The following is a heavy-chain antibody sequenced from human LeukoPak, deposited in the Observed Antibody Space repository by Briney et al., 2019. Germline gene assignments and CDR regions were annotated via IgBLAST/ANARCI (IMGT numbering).Heavy chain of an antibody. CDR1: GFTFTSSA. V-gene: IGHV1-58*02. CDR2: IVVGSGNT. J-gene: IGHJ2*01. D-gene: IGHD3-16*01. Sequence: SETVSCKASGFTFTSSAMQWVRQARGQRLEWIGWIVVGSGNTNYAQKFQERVTITRDMSTSTAYMELSSLRSEDTAVYYCAADSLGRDWYFDLWGRGTLVTVSS. CDR3: AADSLGRDWYFDL.